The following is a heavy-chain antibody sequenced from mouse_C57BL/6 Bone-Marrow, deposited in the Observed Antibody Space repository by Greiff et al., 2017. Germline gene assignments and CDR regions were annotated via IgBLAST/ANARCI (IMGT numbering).Heavy chain of an antibody. J-gene: IGHJ1*03. V-gene: IGHV1-26*01. D-gene: IGHD1-1*01. CDR1: GYTFTDYY. CDR2: INPNNGGT. CDR3: ASVDYYGSRSSWYFDV. Sequence: VQLQQSGPELVKPGASVKISCKASGYTFTDYYMNWVKQSHGKSLEWIGDINPNNGGTSYNQKFKGKATLTVDKSSSTAYMELRSLTSEDSAVYYCASVDYYGSRSSWYFDVWGTGTTVTVSS.